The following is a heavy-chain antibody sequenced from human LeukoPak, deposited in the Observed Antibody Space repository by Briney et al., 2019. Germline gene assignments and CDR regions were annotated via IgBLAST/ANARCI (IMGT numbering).Heavy chain of an antibody. CDR2: MNPNSGNT. V-gene: IGHV1-8*01. Sequence: ASVKVSCKASGYTFTSYDINWVRQATGQGLEWMGWMNPNSGNTGYAQKFQGRVTMTRNTSISTVYMELSSLRSEDTAVYYCARDKYSGSDYYYYGMDVWGQGTTVTVSS. D-gene: IGHD1-26*01. CDR3: ARDKYSGSDYYYYGMDV. J-gene: IGHJ6*02. CDR1: GYTFTSYD.